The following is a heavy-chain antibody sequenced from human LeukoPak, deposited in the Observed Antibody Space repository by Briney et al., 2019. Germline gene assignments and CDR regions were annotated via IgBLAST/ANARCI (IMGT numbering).Heavy chain of an antibody. V-gene: IGHV1-8*02. Sequence: GASVKVSCKASGYTFTSYYIHWVRQAPGQGLEWMGWMNPNSGNTGYAQKFQGRVTMTRNTSISTAYMELSSLRSEDTAVYYCARGWATYYYGSGSYSSFDYWGQGTLVTVSS. CDR3: ARGWATYYYGSGSYSSFDY. D-gene: IGHD3-10*01. CDR2: MNPNSGNT. J-gene: IGHJ4*02. CDR1: GYTFTSYY.